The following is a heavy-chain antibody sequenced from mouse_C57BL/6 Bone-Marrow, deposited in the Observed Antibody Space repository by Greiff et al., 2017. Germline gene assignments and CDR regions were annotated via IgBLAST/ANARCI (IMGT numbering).Heavy chain of an antibody. J-gene: IGHJ2*01. V-gene: IGHV5-4*01. CDR3: ARGGSSYNY. Sequence: EVHLVESGGGLVKPGGSLKLSCAASGFTFSSYAMSWVRQTPEKRLEWVATISDGGSYTYYPDNVKGRFTISRDNAKNNLYLQMSHLKSEDTAMYYCARGGSSYNYWGQGTTRTVSS. D-gene: IGHD1-1*01. CDR1: GFTFSSYA. CDR2: ISDGGSYT.